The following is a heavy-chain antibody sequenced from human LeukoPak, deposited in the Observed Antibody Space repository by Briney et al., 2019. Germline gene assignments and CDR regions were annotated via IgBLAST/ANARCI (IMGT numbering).Heavy chain of an antibody. CDR1: GYTFTGYY. Sequence: GASVKVSCKASGYTFTGYYMHWVRQAPGQALEWMGRINPNSGGTNYAQKFQGRVTMTRDMSISTAYMELSRLRSDDTAVYYCARGPGSGSLAGNWGQGTLVTVSS. CDR2: INPNSGGT. V-gene: IGHV1-2*06. D-gene: IGHD3-10*01. J-gene: IGHJ4*02. CDR3: ARGPGSGSLAGN.